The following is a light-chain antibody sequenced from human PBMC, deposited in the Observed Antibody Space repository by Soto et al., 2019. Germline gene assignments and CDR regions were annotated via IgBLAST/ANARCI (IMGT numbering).Light chain of an antibody. Sequence: IQMTQAPSSLSASVGDRVTITCRSSQNINNFLNWYQQKPGKAPKLLIFVASNLQSGVPSRFTGRGSGTDFTLTISRVQPEDFATYYGQQRYNKHLLYTFGQGNKLDIK. CDR1: QNINNF. V-gene: IGKV1-39*01. CDR3: QQRYNKHLLYT. J-gene: IGKJ2*01. CDR2: VAS.